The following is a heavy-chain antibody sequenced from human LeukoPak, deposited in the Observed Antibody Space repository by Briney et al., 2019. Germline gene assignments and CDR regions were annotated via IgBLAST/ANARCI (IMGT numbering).Heavy chain of an antibody. V-gene: IGHV4-59*01. J-gene: IGHJ4*02. Sequence: SETLSLTCTVSGGSISSYYWSWIRQPPGKGPEWIGYIYYSGSTNYNPSLKSRVTISVDTSKNQFSLKLSSVTAADTAVYYCARTPIAVAGAVAYYFDYWGQGTLVTVSS. D-gene: IGHD6-19*01. CDR3: ARTPIAVAGAVAYYFDY. CDR1: GGSISSYY. CDR2: IYYSGST.